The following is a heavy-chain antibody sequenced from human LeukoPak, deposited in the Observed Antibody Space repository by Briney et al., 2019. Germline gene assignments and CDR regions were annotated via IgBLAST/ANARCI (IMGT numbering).Heavy chain of an antibody. V-gene: IGHV4-59*01. D-gene: IGHD3-10*01. CDR3: ARSHGSGSYYNLNDY. CDR1: GGSISNYY. CDR2: IYYSGST. Sequence: SETLSLICTVSGGSISNYYWSWIRQPPGKGLEWIGYIYYSGSTNYNPSLRSRVTISVDTSKNQFSLKLSSVTAADTAVYYCARSHGSGSYYNLNDYWGQGTLVTVSS. J-gene: IGHJ4*02.